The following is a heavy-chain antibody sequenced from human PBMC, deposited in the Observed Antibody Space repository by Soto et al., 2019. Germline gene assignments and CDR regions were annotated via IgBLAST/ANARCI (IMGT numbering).Heavy chain of an antibody. CDR2: ISYDGSNK. Sequence: GGSLRLSCAASGFTFSSYAMHWVRQAPGKGLEWVAVISYDGSNKYYADSVKGRFTISRDNSKNTLYLQMNSLRAEDTAVYYCARSGSYYYYYGMDVWSQGTTVTVSS. CDR1: GFTFSSYA. D-gene: IGHD1-26*01. V-gene: IGHV3-30-3*01. J-gene: IGHJ6*02. CDR3: ARSGSYYYYYGMDV.